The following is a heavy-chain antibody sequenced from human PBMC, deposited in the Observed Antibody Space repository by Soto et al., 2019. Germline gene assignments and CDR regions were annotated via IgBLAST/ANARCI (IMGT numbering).Heavy chain of an antibody. D-gene: IGHD3-9*01. CDR3: TRDPNYDILTGYNYYYYGMDV. V-gene: IGHV3-49*03. J-gene: IGHJ6*02. CDR2: IRSKAYGGTT. CDR1: GFTFGDYA. Sequence: GGSLRLSCTASGFTFGDYAMSWFRQAPGKGLEWVGFIRSKAYGGTTEYAASVKGRFTISRDDSKSIAYLQMNSLKTEDTAVYYCTRDPNYDILTGYNYYYYGMDVWGQGTTVTVSS.